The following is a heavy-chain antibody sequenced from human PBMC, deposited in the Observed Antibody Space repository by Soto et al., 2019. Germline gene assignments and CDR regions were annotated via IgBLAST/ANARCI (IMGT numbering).Heavy chain of an antibody. CDR1: GFTFSSYW. CDR3: ARDRRVAPSNKIAAAGTGGMDV. V-gene: IGHV3-7*03. J-gene: IGHJ6*02. Sequence: GGSLRLSCAASGFTFSSYWMSWVRQAPGKGLEWVANIKQDGSEKYYVDSVKGRFTISRDNAKNSLYLQMNSLRAEDAAVYYCARDRRVAPSNKIAAAGTGGMDVWGQGTTVTVFS. CDR2: IKQDGSEK. D-gene: IGHD6-13*01.